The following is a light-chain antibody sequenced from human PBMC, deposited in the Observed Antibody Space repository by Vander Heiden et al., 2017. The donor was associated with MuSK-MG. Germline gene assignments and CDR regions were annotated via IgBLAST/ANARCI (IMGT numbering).Light chain of an antibody. J-gene: IGKJ4*01. CDR3: QQSDSTPLT. CDR1: QSISSY. CDR2: AAS. Sequence: QMTQSPSSLPASVGDRVTITCRASQSISSYLNWYQQKPGKAPKLLIYAASSLQSGVPSRFSGSGSGTDFTLTISSLQPEDFATYYCQQSDSTPLTFGGGTKVEIK. V-gene: IGKV1-39*01.